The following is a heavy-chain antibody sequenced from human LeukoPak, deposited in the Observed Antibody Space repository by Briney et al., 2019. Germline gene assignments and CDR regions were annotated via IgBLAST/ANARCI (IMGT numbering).Heavy chain of an antibody. CDR2: ISTSGNYI. J-gene: IGHJ4*02. CDR1: GFTFSSYS. V-gene: IGHV3-21*01. CDR3: ARVEMGTHYFDY. D-gene: IGHD1-14*01. Sequence: GGSLRLSCAASGFTFSSYSMNWVRQAPGKGLEWVSSISTSGNYIYYADSIKGRFTISRDNAKKSLYLQMNSLRAEDMAVYYCARVEMGTHYFDYWGQGTLVTVSS.